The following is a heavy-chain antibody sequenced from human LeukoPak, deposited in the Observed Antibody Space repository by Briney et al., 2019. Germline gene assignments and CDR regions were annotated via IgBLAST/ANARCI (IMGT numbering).Heavy chain of an antibody. V-gene: IGHV4-61*01. J-gene: IGHJ4*02. Sequence: SETLSLTCTVSGVSVSSGSYYWSWIRQPPGKGLEWIRYIYYSGSTNYNPSLKSRVTISVDTSKNQFSLKLSSVTAADTAVYYCERSGRAVAGTYYWGQGTLVTVSS. CDR3: ERSGRAVAGTYY. CDR2: IYYSGST. D-gene: IGHD6-19*01. CDR1: GVSVSSGSYY.